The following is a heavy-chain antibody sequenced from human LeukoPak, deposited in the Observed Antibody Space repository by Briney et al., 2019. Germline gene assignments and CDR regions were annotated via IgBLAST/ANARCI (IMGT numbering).Heavy chain of an antibody. J-gene: IGHJ4*02. V-gene: IGHV3-74*01. CDR1: GFSFSKYW. Sequence: GGSLRLSCAASGFSFSKYWMHWVRQAPGKGLVWVTRMNSDGSATYYAYSVQGRFTISRDNAKNTLYLQMNSLRAEDTAMYFCAKGPNYFDSWGQGTLVTVSS. CDR2: MNSDGSAT. CDR3: AKGPNYFDS.